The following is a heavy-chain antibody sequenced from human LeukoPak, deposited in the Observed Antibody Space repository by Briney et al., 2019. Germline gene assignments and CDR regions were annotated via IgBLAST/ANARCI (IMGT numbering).Heavy chain of an antibody. V-gene: IGHV4-39*07. CDR3: ARATVLLWFGESHGAFDI. Sequence: GSLRLSCAASGFTFSSYAMSWVRQPPGKGLEWIGSIYYSGSTYYNPSLKSRVTISVDTSKNQFSLKLSSVTAADTAVYYCARATVLLWFGESHGAFDIWGQGTMVTVSS. CDR2: IYYSGST. J-gene: IGHJ3*02. CDR1: GFTFSSYA. D-gene: IGHD3-10*01.